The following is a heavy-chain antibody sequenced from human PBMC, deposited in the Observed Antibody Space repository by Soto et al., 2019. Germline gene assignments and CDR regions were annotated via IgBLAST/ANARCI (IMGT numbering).Heavy chain of an antibody. CDR2: FDPEYGET. J-gene: IGHJ4*02. CDR1: AYNLTELF. CDR3: ATGGAVAGTSTTFDY. D-gene: IGHD6-19*01. Sequence: SVKVSYKLSAYNLTELFLQWVQQAPRRGGEGVGGFDPEYGETIYAQKFQGRVTMTEDTSTDTAYMELSSLRSEDTAVYYCATGGAVAGTSTTFDYWGQGTLVTVSS. V-gene: IGHV1-24*01.